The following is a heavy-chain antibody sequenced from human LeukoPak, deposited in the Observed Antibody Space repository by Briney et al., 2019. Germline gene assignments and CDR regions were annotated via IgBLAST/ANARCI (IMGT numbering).Heavy chain of an antibody. CDR1: GGSISSGIYY. CDR3: AREYMRGYDY. V-gene: IGHV4-30-4*01. Sequence: PSQTLSLTCTVSGGSISSGIYYWTWIRHHPGKGLEWIGYIYSGGYTHYNPSLKSRVTISVDRSKNQFSLKLSSVTAADTAVYYCAREYMRGYDYWGQGTLVTVSS. J-gene: IGHJ4*02. CDR2: IYSGGYT. D-gene: IGHD3-22*01.